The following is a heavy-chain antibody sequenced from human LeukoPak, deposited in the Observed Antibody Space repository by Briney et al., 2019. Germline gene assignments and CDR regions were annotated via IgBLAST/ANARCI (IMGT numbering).Heavy chain of an antibody. V-gene: IGHV3-7*01. CDR1: GFPFSGYW. J-gene: IGHJ4*02. D-gene: IGHD5-18*01. Sequence: PGGSLRLSCVASGFPFSGYWMDWVRQAPGKGLEWVANINQDGTNQYYAASVRGRFSISRDNAKNSLYLQMNSLRAEDTGVYYCAIYSYAKGFDYWGQGTLVTVSS. CDR3: AIYSYAKGFDY. CDR2: INQDGTNQ.